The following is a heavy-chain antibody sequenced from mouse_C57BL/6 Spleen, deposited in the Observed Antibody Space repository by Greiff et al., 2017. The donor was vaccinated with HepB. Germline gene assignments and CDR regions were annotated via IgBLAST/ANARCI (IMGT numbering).Heavy chain of an antibody. D-gene: IGHD1-1*01. V-gene: IGHV1-15*01. CDR3: QVGLTTVADY. CDR1: GYTFTDYE. J-gene: IGHJ2*01. Sequence: VQLVESGAELVRPGASVTLSCKASGYTFTDYEMHWVKQTPVHGLEWIGAIDPETGGTAYNQKFKGKAILTADKSSSTAYMELRSLTSEDSAVYYCQVGLTTVADYWGQGTTLTVSS. CDR2: IDPETGGT.